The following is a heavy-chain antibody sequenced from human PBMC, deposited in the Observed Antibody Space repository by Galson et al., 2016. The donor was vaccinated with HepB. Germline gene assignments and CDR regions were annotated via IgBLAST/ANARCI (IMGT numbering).Heavy chain of an antibody. CDR2: IGHSGGYI. Sequence: SLRLSCAASTFTFSSFAMSWVRQAPGKGLEWVSSIGHSGGYIYYADSVKGRFTISRDNSNKTLYLQMNSLRAEDTAAYYCARHPDYYDNSGYLDYWGQGTLVTVSS. J-gene: IGHJ4*02. CDR3: ARHPDYYDNSGYLDY. V-gene: IGHV3-23*01. CDR1: TFTFSSFA. D-gene: IGHD3-22*01.